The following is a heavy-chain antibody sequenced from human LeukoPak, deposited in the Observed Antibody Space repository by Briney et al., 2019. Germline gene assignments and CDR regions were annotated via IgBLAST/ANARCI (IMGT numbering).Heavy chain of an antibody. CDR2: IYYSGNT. CDR3: ARGWVGYCSSTSCYASRYFQH. CDR1: GGSISSSTYY. J-gene: IGHJ1*01. V-gene: IGHV4-39*07. D-gene: IGHD2-2*01. Sequence: SETLSLTCTVSGGSISSSTYYWGWIRQPPGKGLEWIGSIYYSGNTYYNPFLKSRVTISVDTSKNQFSLKLSSVTAADTAVYYCARGWVGYCSSTSCYASRYFQHWGQGTLVTVSS.